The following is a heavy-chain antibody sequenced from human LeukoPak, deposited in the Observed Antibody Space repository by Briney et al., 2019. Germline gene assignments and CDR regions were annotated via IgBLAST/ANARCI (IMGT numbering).Heavy chain of an antibody. CDR2: INHSGST. V-gene: IGHV4-34*01. J-gene: IGHJ6*04. Sequence: PSETLSLTCAVYGGSFSGYYWSWIRQPPGKGLEWIGEINHSGSTNYNPSLKSRVTISVDTSKNQFSLKLSSVTAADTAVYYCARVAGLRYFDWRSGMDVWGKGTTVTVSS. CDR3: ARVAGLRYFDWRSGMDV. D-gene: IGHD3-9*01. CDR1: GGSFSGYY.